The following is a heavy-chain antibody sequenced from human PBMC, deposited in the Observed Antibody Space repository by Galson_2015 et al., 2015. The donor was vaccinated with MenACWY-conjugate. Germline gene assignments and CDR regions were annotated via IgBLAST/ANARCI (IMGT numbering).Heavy chain of an antibody. CDR3: ARGHYGFDV. CDR2: IKKQDGSEK. V-gene: IGHV3-7*03. Sequence: SLRLSCAASGFTFSNYWMTWVRQAPGKGLEWVANIKKQDGSEKYYVDSVKGRLTLSRDNAKSSLYLQMNSLRAEDTAVYYCARGHYGFDVWGQGTTVTVSS. CDR1: GFTFSNYW. J-gene: IGHJ6*02.